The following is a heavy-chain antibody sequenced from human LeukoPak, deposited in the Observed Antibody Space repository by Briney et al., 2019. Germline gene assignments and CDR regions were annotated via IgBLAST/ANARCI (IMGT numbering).Heavy chain of an antibody. CDR1: GYTFTSYY. CDR2: INPSGGST. CDR3: AIQQQLGRVGDY. J-gene: IGHJ4*02. Sequence: ASVKVSCKASGYTFTSYYMHWVRQAPGQGLEWMGIINPSGGSTSYAQKFQGRVTMTRDTSTSTVYMELSSLTSEDTTVYYCAIQQQLGRVGDYWGQGTLVTVSS. V-gene: IGHV1-46*01. D-gene: IGHD6-13*01.